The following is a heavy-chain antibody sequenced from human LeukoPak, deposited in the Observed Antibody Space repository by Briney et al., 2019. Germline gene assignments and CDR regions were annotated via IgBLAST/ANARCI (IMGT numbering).Heavy chain of an antibody. CDR1: GVSFSGYY. J-gene: IGHJ3*02. Sequence: SETLSLTCAVYGVSFSGYYWSWIRQPPGKGLEWIGEINHSGSTNYNPSLKSRVTISVDTSKNQFSLKLSSVTAADTAVYYCASTDPYYYDSSGYDAFDIWGQGTMVTVSS. CDR3: ASTDPYYYDSSGYDAFDI. V-gene: IGHV4-34*01. D-gene: IGHD3-22*01. CDR2: INHSGST.